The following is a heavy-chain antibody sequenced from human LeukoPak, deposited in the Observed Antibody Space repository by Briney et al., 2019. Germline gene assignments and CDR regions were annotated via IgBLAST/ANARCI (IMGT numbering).Heavy chain of an antibody. CDR3: ARRYSNYPGDY. V-gene: IGHV4-39*01. J-gene: IGHJ4*02. CDR2: IYYSGST. D-gene: IGHD4-11*01. Sequence: SETLSLTCTVSGGSISSSSYYWGWIRQPPGKGLEWIGSIYYSGSTFYNPSLKSRVTISVDTSKNQFSLKLSSVTAADTAVYYCARRYSNYPGDYWGQGTLVTVSS. CDR1: GGSISSSSYY.